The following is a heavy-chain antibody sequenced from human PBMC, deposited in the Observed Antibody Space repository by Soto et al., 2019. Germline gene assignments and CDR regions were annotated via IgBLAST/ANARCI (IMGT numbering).Heavy chain of an antibody. D-gene: IGHD3-3*01. Sequence: PGESLRLSCKGSGYSFTSYCIGWVRQMPGKGLEWMGIIYPGDSDTRYSPSFQGRVTISADKSISTAYLQWSSLKASDTAMYYCAIFLRIGEKYSWFVLWGQGTLVTLS. CDR3: AIFLRIGEKYSWFVL. V-gene: IGHV5-51*01. CDR2: IYPGDSDT. J-gene: IGHJ5*02. CDR1: GYSFTSYC.